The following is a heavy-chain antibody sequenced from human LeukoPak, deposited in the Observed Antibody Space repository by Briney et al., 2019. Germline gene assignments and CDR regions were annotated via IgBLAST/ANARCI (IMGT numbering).Heavy chain of an antibody. CDR2: ISYDGSNK. Sequence: GRSLRLSCAASGFTFSSYGMHWVRQAPGKGLEWVAVISYDGSNKYYADSVKGRFTISRDNPKNTLYLQMNSLRAEDTAVYYCAKNLPFMDGGYYFDYWGQGTLVTVSS. CDR1: GFTFSSYG. V-gene: IGHV3-30*18. J-gene: IGHJ4*02. D-gene: IGHD3/OR15-3a*01. CDR3: AKNLPFMDGGYYFDY.